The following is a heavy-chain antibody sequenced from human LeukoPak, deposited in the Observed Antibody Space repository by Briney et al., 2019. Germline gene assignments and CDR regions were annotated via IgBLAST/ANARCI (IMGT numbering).Heavy chain of an antibody. Sequence: GGSVKVSCKASGGTFNSYVISWVRQAPGQGLEWMGEIIPISGAANYAQKFQGRVTITADESTNTVYMELRSLGSDDTAMYYCARAQDNIWPPAPIDYWDQGTLVTVSS. V-gene: IGHV1-69*13. CDR1: GGTFNSYV. D-gene: IGHD1-1*01. CDR3: ARAQDNIWPPAPIDY. CDR2: IIPISGAA. J-gene: IGHJ4*02.